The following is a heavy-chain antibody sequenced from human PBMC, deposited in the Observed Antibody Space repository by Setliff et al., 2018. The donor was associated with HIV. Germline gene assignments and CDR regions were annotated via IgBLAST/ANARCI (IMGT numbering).Heavy chain of an antibody. V-gene: IGHV4-31*03. CDR2: IYYSGST. D-gene: IGHD7-27*01. CDR3: ARVSQDLLGAFDI. CDR1: GDSINSGDSY. Sequence: TSETLSLTCTVSGDSINSGDSYWTWIRHHPGKGLEWIGYIYYSGSTNYNPSLKSRVIISVDSSKNQFFLKLTSVTAADTAMYYCARVSQDLLGAFDIWGQGTMVTV. J-gene: IGHJ3*02.